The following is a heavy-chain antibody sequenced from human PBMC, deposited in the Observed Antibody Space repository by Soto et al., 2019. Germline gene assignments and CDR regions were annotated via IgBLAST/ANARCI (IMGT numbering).Heavy chain of an antibody. D-gene: IGHD5-18*01. CDR3: ARGSRYSDGPWYYYYGMDV. CDR1: GGSFSGYY. CDR2: INHSGST. V-gene: IGHV4-34*01. J-gene: IGHJ6*02. Sequence: SKPLSLTCAVSGGSFSGYYWSWIRQPPGKGLEWIGEINHSGSTNYNPSLKSRVTISVDTSKNQFSLKLSSVTAADTAVYYGARGSRYSDGPWYYYYGMDVWGQGTTVTVSS.